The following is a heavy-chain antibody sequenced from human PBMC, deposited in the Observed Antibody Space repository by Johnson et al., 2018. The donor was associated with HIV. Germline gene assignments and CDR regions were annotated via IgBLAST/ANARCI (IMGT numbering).Heavy chain of an antibody. V-gene: IGHV3-20*04. CDR3: ARAVRVVLYYAVDM. Sequence: EVQVVESGGGLVQPGGSLRLSCAASAFTFDDYVMHWVRQGPGKGLEWVSGINWNGGSTTYADSVKGRFTISRDNAKNSLYLQMNSLRAEDTAMYYCARAVRVVLYYAVDMWGQGTLVTVSS. CDR2: INWNGGST. D-gene: IGHD2-2*01. J-gene: IGHJ3*02. CDR1: AFTFDDYV.